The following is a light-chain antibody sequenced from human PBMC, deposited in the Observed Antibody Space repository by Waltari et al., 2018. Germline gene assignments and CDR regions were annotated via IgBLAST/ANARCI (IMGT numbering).Light chain of an antibody. Sequence: QSALTRPPSASGSPGQSVTISCTGTFSDIGSTNFVSWSQQRPGKAPKLIIYEVNKRPSGVPDRCSGSKSGNTASLAVSGLQAEDEADYYCSSDAGSDYPYVFGTGTKVTVL. CDR2: EVN. V-gene: IGLV2-8*01. CDR1: FSDIGSTNF. J-gene: IGLJ1*01. CDR3: SSDAGSDYPYV.